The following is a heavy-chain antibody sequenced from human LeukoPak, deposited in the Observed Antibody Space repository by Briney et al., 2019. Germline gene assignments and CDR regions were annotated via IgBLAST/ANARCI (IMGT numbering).Heavy chain of an antibody. CDR2: ISGSGGST. J-gene: IGHJ6*03. CDR3: AKGRQQLTYYYYSMDV. V-gene: IGHV3-23*01. D-gene: IGHD6-13*01. CDR1: GFTFSSYA. Sequence: GVSLRLSCAASGFTFSSYAMSWVRQAPGKGLEWVSGISGSGGSTYYADSVKGRFTISRDNSKNTLYLQMHSLRDEDTAVYCCAKGRQQLTYYYYSMDVWGKGTTVTVPS.